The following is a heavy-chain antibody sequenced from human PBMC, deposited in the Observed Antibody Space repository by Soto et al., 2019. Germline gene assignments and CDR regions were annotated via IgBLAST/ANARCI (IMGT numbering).Heavy chain of an antibody. Sequence: PGGSLRLSCAASGFTFSIYAMDWVRHAPGKGLEWVALISYDGSNKYYADSVKGRFTISRDNSKNTLYLQMSSLRAEDTAVYYCASERYYYDSSGSLDYWGQGTLVTVSS. V-gene: IGHV3-30-3*01. J-gene: IGHJ4*02. CDR2: ISYDGSNK. CDR3: ASERYYYDSSGSLDY. D-gene: IGHD3-22*01. CDR1: GFTFSIYA.